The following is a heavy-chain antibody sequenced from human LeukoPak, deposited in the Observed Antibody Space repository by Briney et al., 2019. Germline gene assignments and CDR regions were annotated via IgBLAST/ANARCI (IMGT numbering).Heavy chain of an antibody. Sequence: ASVKVSCKASGYTFTGYYMHWVRQAPGQGLEWMGWINPNSGGTNYAQKFQGRVTMTRDTSISTGYMELSRLRSDDTAVYYCARDYGWGSPTFDYWGQGTLVTVSS. J-gene: IGHJ4*02. CDR1: GYTFTGYY. CDR3: ARDYGWGSPTFDY. D-gene: IGHD3-10*01. CDR2: INPNSGGT. V-gene: IGHV1-2*02.